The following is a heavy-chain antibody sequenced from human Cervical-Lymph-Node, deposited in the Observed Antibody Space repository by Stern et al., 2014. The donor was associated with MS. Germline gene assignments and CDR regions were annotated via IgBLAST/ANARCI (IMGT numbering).Heavy chain of an antibody. Sequence: QVQLVQSGAEVKKPGASVKVSCKASGYTFTSYDINWVRQAPGQGLEWMGCIDANNGNTCYAHKFQGRIIMTRYTSSGTAYMELTSLRSEDTAVYYCARGRSPTVTDFWGQGTLVTVSS. D-gene: IGHD4-17*01. CDR1: GYTFTSYD. V-gene: IGHV1-8*01. J-gene: IGHJ4*02. CDR3: ARGRSPTVTDF. CDR2: IDANNGNT.